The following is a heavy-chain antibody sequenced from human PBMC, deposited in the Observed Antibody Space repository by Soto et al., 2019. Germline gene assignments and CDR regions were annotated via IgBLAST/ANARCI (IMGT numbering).Heavy chain of an antibody. D-gene: IGHD3-22*01. V-gene: IGHV3-15*01. CDR3: TTGLSNGYYNFDY. Sequence: EMQLVESGGGLVKPGGSLRLSCAASGFTFADAWMSWVRQAPGRGLEWVGRIKREADGGTTDYAAPVKGRTTISRDDSKTTLYLQMNSLKTEYTAVYYCTTGLSNGYYNFDYWGQGTPVTVSS. J-gene: IGHJ4*02. CDR2: IKREADGGTT. CDR1: GFTFADAW.